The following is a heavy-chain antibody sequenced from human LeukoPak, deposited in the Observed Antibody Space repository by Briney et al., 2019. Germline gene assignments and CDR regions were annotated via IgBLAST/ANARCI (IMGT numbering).Heavy chain of an antibody. CDR1: GFTFSSYG. CDR2: IWYDGSNK. Sequence: GRSLRLSCAASGFTFSSYGMHWVRQAPGKGPEWVAVIWYDGSNKYYADSVKGRFTISRDNSKNTLYLQMNSLRAEDTAVYYCAKDLAAAGALDYWGQGTLVTVSS. CDR3: AKDLAAAGALDY. D-gene: IGHD6-13*01. J-gene: IGHJ4*02. V-gene: IGHV3-33*06.